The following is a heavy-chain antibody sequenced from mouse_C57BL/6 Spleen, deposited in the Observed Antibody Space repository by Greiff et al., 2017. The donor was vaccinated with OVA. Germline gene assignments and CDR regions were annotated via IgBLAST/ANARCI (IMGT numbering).Heavy chain of an antibody. Sequence: VQLQPSLAALVRPGASVKLSCTASGFHFKNTYMPWVKQRPEQGLEWIGRIDPAYGNTNYAPKFQGKATLTADTSSNTAYLQLSSLTSEDTAIYYSATEGTTVVADAMDYWGQGTSVTVSS. V-gene: IGHV14-3*01. CDR2: IDPAYGNT. CDR1: GFHFKNTY. J-gene: IGHJ4*01. D-gene: IGHD1-1*01. CDR3: ATEGTTVVADAMDY.